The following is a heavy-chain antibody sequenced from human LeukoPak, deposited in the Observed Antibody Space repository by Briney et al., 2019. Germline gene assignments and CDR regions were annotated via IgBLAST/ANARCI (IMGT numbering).Heavy chain of an antibody. CDR2: INWNGGST. CDR1: GFTFDDYG. CDR3: ARGHYSYGHGVY. V-gene: IGHV3-20*04. D-gene: IGHD5-18*01. Sequence: GESLRLSCAASGFTFDDYGMSWVLQAPGKGLEWVSGINWNGGSTGYADSVKGRFTISRDNAKNSLYLQMNSLRAEDTALYYCARGHYSYGHGVYWGQGTLVTVSS. J-gene: IGHJ4*02.